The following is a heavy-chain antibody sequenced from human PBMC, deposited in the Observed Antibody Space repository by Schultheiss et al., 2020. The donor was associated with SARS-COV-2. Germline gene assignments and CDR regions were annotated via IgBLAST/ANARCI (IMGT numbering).Heavy chain of an antibody. Sequence: SETLSLTCTVSGGSISSYYWSWIRQPPGKGLEWIGYIYYSGSTYYNPSLKSRVTISVDTSKNQFSLKLSSVTAADTAVYYCACYSSSWYNYWGQGTLVTVSS. CDR2: IYYSGST. J-gene: IGHJ4*02. D-gene: IGHD6-13*01. CDR1: GGSISSYY. CDR3: ACYSSSWYNY. V-gene: IGHV4-59*01.